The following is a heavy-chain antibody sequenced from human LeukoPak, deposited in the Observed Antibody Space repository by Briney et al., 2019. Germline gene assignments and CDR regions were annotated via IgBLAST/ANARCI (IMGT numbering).Heavy chain of an antibody. CDR3: ARDSVLTGYTFDY. D-gene: IGHD3-9*01. Sequence: SETLSLTCAVYDGSFSGYYWSWIRQPPGKGLEWIGEINHSGSTYYNPSLKSRVTISVDTSKNQFSLKVNSVTAADTAVYYCARDSVLTGYTFDYWGQGTLVTVSS. J-gene: IGHJ4*02. CDR2: INHSGST. V-gene: IGHV4-34*01. CDR1: DGSFSGYY.